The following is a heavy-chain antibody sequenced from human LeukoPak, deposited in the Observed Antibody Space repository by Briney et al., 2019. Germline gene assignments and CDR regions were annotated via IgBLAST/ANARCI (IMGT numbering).Heavy chain of an antibody. Sequence: ASVKVSCKTSGYTFPNYAIHWVRQAPGQRLEWMGWINPDNGRTKYSQSFQGRVAISRDTSASTVYMELSSLRSEDTAVYFCARDPFFSYDGSTYFYYFDYWGQGSLVTVSS. J-gene: IGHJ4*01. V-gene: IGHV1-3*01. CDR1: GYTFPNYA. CDR2: INPDNGRT. CDR3: ARDPFFSYDGSTYFYYFDY. D-gene: IGHD3-10*01.